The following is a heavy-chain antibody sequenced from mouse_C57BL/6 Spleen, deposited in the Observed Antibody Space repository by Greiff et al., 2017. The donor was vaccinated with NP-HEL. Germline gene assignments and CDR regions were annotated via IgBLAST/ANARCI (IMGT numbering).Heavy chain of an antibody. V-gene: IGHV1-19*01. Sequence: VQLKESGPVLVKPGASVKMSCKASGYTFTDYYMNWVKQSHGKSLEWIGVINPYNGGTSYNQKFKGKATLTVDKSSSTAYMELNSLTSEDSAVYYCARAGSTVENYFDYWGQGTTLTVSS. J-gene: IGHJ2*01. CDR3: ARAGSTVENYFDY. D-gene: IGHD1-1*01. CDR1: GYTFTDYY. CDR2: INPYNGGT.